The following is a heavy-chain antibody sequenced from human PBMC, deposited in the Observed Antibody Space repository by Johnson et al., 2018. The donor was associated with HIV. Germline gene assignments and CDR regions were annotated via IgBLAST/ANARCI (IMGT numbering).Heavy chain of an antibody. Sequence: VQLVESGGGFVQPGGSLRLSCAASGFTVSSNYMSWVRQAPGKGLEWVSVIYSGGSTNYADSVKGRFTISRDNSKNTLHLQMNSLRAEDTAVYYCARDEPGPYDSRVAKAFDIWGQGTMVTVSS. CDR1: GFTVSSNY. J-gene: IGHJ3*02. V-gene: IGHV3-66*01. CDR2: IYSGGST. D-gene: IGHD3-22*01. CDR3: ARDEPGPYDSRVAKAFDI.